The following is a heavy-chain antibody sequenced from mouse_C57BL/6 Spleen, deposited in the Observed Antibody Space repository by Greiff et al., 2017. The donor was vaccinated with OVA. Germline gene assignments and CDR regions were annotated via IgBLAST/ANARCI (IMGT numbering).Heavy chain of an antibody. J-gene: IGHJ3*01. V-gene: IGHV14-4*01. D-gene: IGHD1-1*01. Sequence: EVKLQESGAELVRPGASVKLSCTASGFNIKDDYMHWVKQRPEQGLEWIGWIDPENGDTEYASKFQGKATITADTSSNTAYLQLSSLTSEDTAVYYCTTSGTYYYGSSYPFAYWGQGTLVTVSA. CDR2: IDPENGDT. CDR1: GFNIKDDY. CDR3: TTSGTYYYGSSYPFAY.